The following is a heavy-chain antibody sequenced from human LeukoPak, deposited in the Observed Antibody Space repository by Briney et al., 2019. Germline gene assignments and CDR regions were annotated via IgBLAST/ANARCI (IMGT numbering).Heavy chain of an antibody. J-gene: IGHJ4*02. Sequence: PGGSLRLSCAASGFTFSSYGMSWVRRAPGKGLEWVSAISGSGGSTYYADSVKGRFTISRDNSKNTLYLQMNSLRAEDTAVYYCASPIWFGEFLSFDYWGQGTLVTVSS. D-gene: IGHD3-10*01. V-gene: IGHV3-23*01. CDR2: ISGSGGST. CDR1: GFTFSSYG. CDR3: ASPIWFGEFLSFDY.